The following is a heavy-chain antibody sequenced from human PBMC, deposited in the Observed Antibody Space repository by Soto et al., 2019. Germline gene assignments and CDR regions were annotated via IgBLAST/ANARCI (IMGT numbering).Heavy chain of an antibody. CDR2: ISSSSSTI. V-gene: IGHV3-48*02. Sequence: EVQLVESGGGLVQPGGSLRLSCAASGFTFSSYSMNWVRQAPGKGLEWVSYISSSSSTIYYADSVKGRFTISRDKAKNSLYLQMNSLRDEDTAVYYCARVFLGTYYYDSSGYSPFDYWGQGTLVTVSS. D-gene: IGHD3-22*01. CDR1: GFTFSSYS. J-gene: IGHJ4*02. CDR3: ARVFLGTYYYDSSGYSPFDY.